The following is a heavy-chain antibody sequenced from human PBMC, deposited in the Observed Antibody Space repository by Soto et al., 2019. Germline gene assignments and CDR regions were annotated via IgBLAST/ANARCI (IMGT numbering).Heavy chain of an antibody. CDR3: ARGGPDVDTAMPSWPFDY. V-gene: IGHV3-23*01. CDR2: ISGSGGST. Sequence: GGSLRLSCAASGFTFSSYAMSWVRQAPGKGLEWVSAISGSGGSTYYADSVKGRFTISRDNSKNTLYLQMNSLRAEDTAVYYCARGGPDVDTAMPSWPFDYWGQGTLVTVSS. CDR1: GFTFSSYA. J-gene: IGHJ4*02. D-gene: IGHD5-18*01.